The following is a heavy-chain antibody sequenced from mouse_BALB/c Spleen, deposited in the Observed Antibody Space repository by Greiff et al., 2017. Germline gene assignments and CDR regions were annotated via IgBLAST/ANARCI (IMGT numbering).Heavy chain of an antibody. J-gene: IGHJ2*01. D-gene: IGHD1-1*01. CDR1: GYTFSSYW. Sequence: QVQLQQSGAELMKPGASVKISCKATGYTFSSYWIEWVKQRPGHGLEWIGEILPGSGSTNYNEKFKGKATFTADTSSNTAYMQLSSLTSEDSAVYYCARYTTVAYYFDYWGQGTTLTVSS. CDR2: ILPGSGST. CDR3: ARYTTVAYYFDY. V-gene: IGHV1-9*01.